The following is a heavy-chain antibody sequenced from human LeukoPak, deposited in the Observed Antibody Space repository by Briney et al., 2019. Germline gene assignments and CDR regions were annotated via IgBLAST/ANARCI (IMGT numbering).Heavy chain of an antibody. D-gene: IGHD1-26*01. V-gene: IGHV3-66*01. CDR3: ARGIVGATLGFSFDY. CDR1: GFTVSSNY. CDR2: IYSGGST. J-gene: IGHJ4*02. Sequence: PGGSLRLSCAASGFTVSSNYMSWVRQAPGKGLEWVSVIYSGGSTYYADSVKGRFTISRDNSKNTLYLQMNSLRAEDTAVYYCARGIVGATLGFSFDYWGQGTLVTVSS.